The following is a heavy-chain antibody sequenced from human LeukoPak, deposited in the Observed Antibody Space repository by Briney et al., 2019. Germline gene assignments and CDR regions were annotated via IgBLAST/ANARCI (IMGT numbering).Heavy chain of an antibody. Sequence: PSETLSLTCAVYGGSFSGYYWSWLRQPPGKGLEWIGEINHSGSTNYNPSLKSRVTISVDTSKNQFSLMLSSVTAADTAVYYCARRVDIVVVVAAAGRYNWFDPWGQGTLVTVSS. D-gene: IGHD2-15*01. V-gene: IGHV4-34*01. CDR2: INHSGST. J-gene: IGHJ5*02. CDR1: GGSFSGYY. CDR3: ARRVDIVVVVAAAGRYNWFDP.